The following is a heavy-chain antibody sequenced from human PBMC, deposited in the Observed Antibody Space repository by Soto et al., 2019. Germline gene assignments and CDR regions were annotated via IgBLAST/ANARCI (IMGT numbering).Heavy chain of an antibody. CDR2: ISPMFGAA. D-gene: IGHD3-10*01. J-gene: IGHJ4*02. CDR1: GGTFNTYA. V-gene: IGHV1-69*19. Sequence: QVQLVQSGAEMKKPGSSVKVSCQSSGGTFNTYAMNWVRQAPGQGPEWMGDISPMFGAANYAPKFQGRVTITADESTGTSYMQLRSLTSADTALYFCAREVQVHTPAFVYWGQGTLVTVSS. CDR3: AREVQVHTPAFVY.